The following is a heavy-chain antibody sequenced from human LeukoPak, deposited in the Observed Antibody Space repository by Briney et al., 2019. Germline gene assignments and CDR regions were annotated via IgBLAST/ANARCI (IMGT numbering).Heavy chain of an antibody. CDR3: AKDTLARAVAGWTNY. Sequence: RGSLRLSCAASGFTFSSYAMSWVRQAPGKGLEWVSAISGSGGGTYYADSVKGRFTISRDNSKNTLYLQMNSLRAEDTAVYYCAKDTLARAVAGWTNYWGQGTLVTVSS. CDR2: ISGSGGGT. J-gene: IGHJ4*02. V-gene: IGHV3-23*01. D-gene: IGHD6-19*01. CDR1: GFTFSSYA.